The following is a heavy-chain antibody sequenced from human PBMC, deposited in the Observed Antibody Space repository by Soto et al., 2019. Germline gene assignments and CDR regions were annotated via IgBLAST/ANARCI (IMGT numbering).Heavy chain of an antibody. CDR2: ISASDGST. CDR1: GFTFSSYA. CDR3: AKHITAFYYFYY. J-gene: IGHJ4*02. D-gene: IGHD3-3*01. Sequence: GGSLRLSCAASGFTFSSYAMSWVRQAPGKGLEWVSAISASDGSTYYAGSVKGRFTISRDISKKTLYLQMNSLRAEDTAVYYCAKHITAFYYFYYWGQGTLVTVSS. V-gene: IGHV3-23*01.